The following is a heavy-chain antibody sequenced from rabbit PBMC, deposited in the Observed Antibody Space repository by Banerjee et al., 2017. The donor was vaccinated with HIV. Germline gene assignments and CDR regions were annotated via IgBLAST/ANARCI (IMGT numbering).Heavy chain of an antibody. CDR3: ARRAGYSGYGYGGGMDL. CDR2: IYAGSSGST. V-gene: IGHV1S45*01. J-gene: IGHJ6*01. D-gene: IGHD6-1*01. Sequence: QEQLEESGGDLVKPGASLTLTCTASGFSFSSSYWICWVRQAPGKGLEWIACIYAGSSGSTYYASWAKGRFTISKTSSTTVTLQMTSLTAADTATYFCARRAGYSGYGYGGGMDLWGPGTLVTVS. CDR1: GFSFSSSYW.